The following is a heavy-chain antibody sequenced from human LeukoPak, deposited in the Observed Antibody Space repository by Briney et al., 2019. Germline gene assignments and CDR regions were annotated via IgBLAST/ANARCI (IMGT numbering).Heavy chain of an antibody. CDR2: IYHSGST. Sequence: SETLSLTCAVSGGSISSSNWWSWVRQPPGKGLEWIGEIYHSGSTNYNPSLKSRVTISVDKSKDQFSLKLSSVTAADTAVYYCARERDSGSYYFDYWGQGTLVTVSS. V-gene: IGHV4-4*02. CDR3: ARERDSGSYYFDY. CDR1: GGSISSSNW. J-gene: IGHJ4*02. D-gene: IGHD1-26*01.